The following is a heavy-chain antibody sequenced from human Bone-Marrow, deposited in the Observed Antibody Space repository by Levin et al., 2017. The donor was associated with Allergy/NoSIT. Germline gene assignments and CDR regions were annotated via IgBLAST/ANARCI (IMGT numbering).Heavy chain of an antibody. D-gene: IGHD2-2*01. CDR3: AREGNRYCSSTSCYLY. CDR1: GFTFSSYS. J-gene: IGHJ4*02. CDR2: ISSSSSYI. Sequence: ASVKVSCAASGFTFSSYSMNWVRQAPGKGLEWVSSISSSSSYIYYADSVKGRFTISRDNAKNSLYLQMNSLRAEDTAVYYCAREGNRYCSSTSCYLYWGQGTLVTVSS. V-gene: IGHV3-21*01.